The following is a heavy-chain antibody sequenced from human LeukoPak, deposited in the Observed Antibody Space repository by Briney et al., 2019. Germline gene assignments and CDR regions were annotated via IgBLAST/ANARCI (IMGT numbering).Heavy chain of an antibody. CDR3: ARGAPYSSSWYSSSNWFDP. Sequence: GASVTVSCRASGYTFTGYYMLWVRQAPAHGLEWMGWINPNSVGTNYAQKFQGRVTMTRDTSISTAYMELSRLRSDDTAVYYCARGAPYSSSWYSSSNWFDPWGQGTLVTVSS. D-gene: IGHD6-13*01. V-gene: IGHV1-2*02. CDR1: GYTFTGYY. CDR2: INPNSVGT. J-gene: IGHJ5*02.